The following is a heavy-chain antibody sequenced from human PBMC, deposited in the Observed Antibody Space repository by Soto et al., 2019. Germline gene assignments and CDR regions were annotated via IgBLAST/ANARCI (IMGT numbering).Heavy chain of an antibody. CDR1: GYTFTSYY. V-gene: IGHV1-46*01. Sequence: ASVKVSCKASGYTFTSYYMHWVRQAPGQGLEWMGIINPSGGSTSYAQKFQGRVTMTRDTSTSTVYMELSSLRSVDTATYFCEHRWNTWHFAYWGQGVLVTVSS. J-gene: IGHJ4*02. CDR2: INPSGGST. D-gene: IGHD1-1*01. CDR3: EHRWNTWHFAY.